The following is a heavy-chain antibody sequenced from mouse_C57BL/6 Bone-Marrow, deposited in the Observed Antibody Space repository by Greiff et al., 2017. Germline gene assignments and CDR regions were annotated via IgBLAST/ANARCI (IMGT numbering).Heavy chain of an antibody. D-gene: IGHD2-5*01. V-gene: IGHV3-6*01. CDR2: ISYDGSN. J-gene: IGHJ3*01. CDR1: GYSITSGYY. CDR3: ARRDYSNYEGFAY. Sequence: VQLQQSGPGLVKPSQSLSLTCSVTGYSITSGYYWNWIRQFPGNKLEWMGYISYDGSNNYNPSLKNRISITRDTSKNQFFLKLNSVTTEDTATYYCARRDYSNYEGFAYWGQGTLVTVSA.